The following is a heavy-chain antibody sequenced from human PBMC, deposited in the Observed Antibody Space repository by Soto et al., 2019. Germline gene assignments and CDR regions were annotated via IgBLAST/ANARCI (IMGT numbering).Heavy chain of an antibody. J-gene: IGHJ6*02. Sequence: EVQLLESGGGLIHPGGSLRLSCAGSGFTFSDYGMSWVRQAPGKGLEWVSGITWGGSAYYAESVRGRFIISRDSYKNTLYVQMNSLRAEDTAIYYCAKEKTSSTYDGLDVWGQGTPVTVSS. CDR3: AKEKTSSTYDGLDV. V-gene: IGHV3-23*01. CDR2: ITWGGSA. CDR1: GFTFSDYG.